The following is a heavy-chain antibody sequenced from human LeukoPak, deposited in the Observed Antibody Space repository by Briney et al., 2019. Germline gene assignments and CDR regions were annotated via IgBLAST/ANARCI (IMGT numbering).Heavy chain of an antibody. D-gene: IGHD3-10*01. CDR3: ARGGPLWFGEGFDP. CDR2: IGAGGTFT. CDR1: GFTLSSYA. V-gene: IGHV3-23*01. Sequence: GGSLRLSCTASGFTLSSYAMNWVRQAPGKGLEWVSGIGAGGTFTYYADSVKGRFTISRDNSKNTLYLQMNTLRADDTAVYYCARGGPLWFGEGFDPWGQGTLVTVSS. J-gene: IGHJ5*02.